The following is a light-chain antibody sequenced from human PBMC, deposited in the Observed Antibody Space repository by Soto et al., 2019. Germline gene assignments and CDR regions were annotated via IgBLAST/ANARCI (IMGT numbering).Light chain of an antibody. CDR1: QSVGSK. CDR2: GAS. Sequence: EIVMTQSPATLSVSPGERVTLSCRASQSVGSKLAWYQQKPGQAPRLLIYGASTRATGIPARFSGGGSGTEFTLTISSLQSEDFVVYYCQQYSDWPPAWTFGQGTKVDIK. V-gene: IGKV3-15*01. J-gene: IGKJ1*01. CDR3: QQYSDWPPAWT.